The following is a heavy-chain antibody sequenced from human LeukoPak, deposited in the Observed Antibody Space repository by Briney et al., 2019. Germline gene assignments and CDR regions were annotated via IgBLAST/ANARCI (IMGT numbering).Heavy chain of an antibody. CDR2: IYYSGST. CDR3: ARDPPPYYGDYVFETANY. V-gene: IGHV4-59*12. CDR1: GGSIGSYY. J-gene: IGHJ4*02. Sequence: SETLSLTCTVSGGSIGSYYWSWIRQPPGKGLEWIGYIYYSGSTNYNPSLKSRVTISLDTSKNQFSLKLSSVTAADTAVYYCARDPPPYYGDYVFETANYWGQGTLVTVSS. D-gene: IGHD4-17*01.